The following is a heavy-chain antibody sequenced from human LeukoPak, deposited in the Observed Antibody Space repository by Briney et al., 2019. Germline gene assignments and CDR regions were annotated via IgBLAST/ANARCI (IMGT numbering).Heavy chain of an antibody. Sequence: SETLSLTCTVSGYSISSGHYWAWIRQSPEKGLECIATMFHSGSTYYNPSLKSRVTTSVDTSKNEFSLNLSSVTAADTAVYYCARPANYYYMDVWGKGTTVTVSS. V-gene: IGHV4-38-2*02. CDR2: MFHSGST. CDR3: ARPANYYYMDV. J-gene: IGHJ6*03. CDR1: GYSISSGHY.